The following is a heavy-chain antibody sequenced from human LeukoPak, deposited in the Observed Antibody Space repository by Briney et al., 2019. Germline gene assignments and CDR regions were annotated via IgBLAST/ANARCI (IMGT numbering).Heavy chain of an antibody. J-gene: IGHJ5*02. D-gene: IGHD3-3*01. CDR1: GFSLSTSGVG. Sequence: SGPTLVNPTQTLTLTCTFSGFSLSTSGVGVGWIRQPPGKALEWLALIYWDDDKRYSPSLKSRLTITKDTSKNQVVLTMTNMDPVDTATYYCAHLSYDFWSGYSPSFDPWGQGTLVTVSS. CDR2: IYWDDDK. V-gene: IGHV2-5*02. CDR3: AHLSYDFWSGYSPSFDP.